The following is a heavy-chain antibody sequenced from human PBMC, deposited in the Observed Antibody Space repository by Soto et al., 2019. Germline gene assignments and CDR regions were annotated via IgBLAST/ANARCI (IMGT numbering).Heavy chain of an antibody. D-gene: IGHD2-15*01. CDR3: TRAHEVAWFDS. J-gene: IGHJ5*01. CDR2: ITNRGTHT. V-gene: IGHV3-21*06. CDR1: GFSFSSYT. Sequence: GGSLRLSCTASGFSFSSYTMNWVRQAPGKGLQWVASITNRGTHTYSADSVKGRFTISRDNDKNSLYLQMNNLRAEDTATYYCTRAHEVAWFDSWGLGTVVTVS.